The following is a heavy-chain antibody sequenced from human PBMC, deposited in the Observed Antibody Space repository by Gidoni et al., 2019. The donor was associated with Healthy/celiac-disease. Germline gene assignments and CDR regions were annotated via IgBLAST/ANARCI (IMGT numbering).Heavy chain of an antibody. Sequence: EVQLLESGGGLVQPGGSLRLPCAASGFTFSSYAMSWVRQAPGKGLEWVSAISGSGGSTYYADSVKGRFTISRDNSKNTLYLQMNSLRAEDTAVYYCAGGGRWLQFLSWGQGTLVTVSS. CDR3: AGGGRWLQFLS. CDR1: GFTFSSYA. D-gene: IGHD5-12*01. V-gene: IGHV3-23*01. J-gene: IGHJ5*02. CDR2: ISGSGGST.